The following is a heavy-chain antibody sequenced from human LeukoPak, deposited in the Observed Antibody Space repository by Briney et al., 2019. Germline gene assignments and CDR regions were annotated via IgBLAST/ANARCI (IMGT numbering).Heavy chain of an antibody. CDR2: INPSGGST. D-gene: IGHD1-26*01. CDR3: ARAPVPYSGSYYLDY. J-gene: IGHJ4*02. CDR1: GYTFTSYY. Sequence: ASVKVSCKASGYTFTSYYMHWVRQAPGQGLEWVGIINPSGGSTSYAQKFQGRVTMTRDMSTSTVYMELSSLRSEDTAVYYCARAPVPYSGSYYLDYWGQGTLVTVSS. V-gene: IGHV1-46*01.